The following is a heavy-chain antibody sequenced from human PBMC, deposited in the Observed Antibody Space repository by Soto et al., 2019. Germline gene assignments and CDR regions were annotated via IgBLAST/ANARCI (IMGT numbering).Heavy chain of an antibody. J-gene: IGHJ4*02. Sequence: EVQLVESGGGLVQPGGSLRLSCAASGFTFSSYWMSWVRQAPRKGLEWVANIKQDGSEKYYVDSVKGRFTISRDNAKNSLYLQMNSLRAEDTAVYYCARDLSPFGGGDCYRYWGQGTLVTVSS. D-gene: IGHD2-21*01. V-gene: IGHV3-7*01. CDR3: ARDLSPFGGGDCYRY. CDR2: IKQDGSEK. CDR1: GFTFSSYW.